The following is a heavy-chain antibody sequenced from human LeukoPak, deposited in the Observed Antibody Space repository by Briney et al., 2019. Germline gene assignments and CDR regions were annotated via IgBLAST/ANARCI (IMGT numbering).Heavy chain of an antibody. D-gene: IGHD3-22*01. CDR3: ARDQSYDSSGYPHDAFDI. J-gene: IGHJ3*02. Sequence: GGSLRLSCAASGFTFSSYSMNWVRQAPGKGLEWVSSISSSSSYIYYADSVKGRFTISRDNAKNSLYLQMNSLRAEDTAVYYCARDQSYDSSGYPHDAFDIWGQGTMVTVSS. CDR1: GFTFSSYS. V-gene: IGHV3-21*01. CDR2: ISSSSSYI.